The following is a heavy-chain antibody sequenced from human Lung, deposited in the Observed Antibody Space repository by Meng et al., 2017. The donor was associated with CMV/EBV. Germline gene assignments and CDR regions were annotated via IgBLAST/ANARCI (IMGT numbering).Heavy chain of an antibody. CDR3: ARDVRERWELLGGSDY. CDR1: GGSFSGYY. J-gene: IGHJ4*02. CDR2: INHSGST. Sequence: QVQLQQRGAGLLKPPETLSLTSAVYGGSFSGYYWSWIRQPPGKGLEWIGEINHSGSTKYNPALKSRVTISVDTSKNQFSLKLSSVTAADTAVYYCARDVRERWELLGGSDYWGQGTLVTVSS. V-gene: IGHV4-34*01. D-gene: IGHD1-26*01.